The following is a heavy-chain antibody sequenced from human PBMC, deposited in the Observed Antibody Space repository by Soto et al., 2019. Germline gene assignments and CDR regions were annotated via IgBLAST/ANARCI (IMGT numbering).Heavy chain of an antibody. V-gene: IGHV4-34*01. CDR3: ARLLVVPAARVRRGFDY. CDR2: INHSGST. Sequence: QVQLQQWGAGLLKPSETLSLTCAVYGVSFSGYYWSWIRQPPGKGLAWIGEINHSGSTNYNPSLKSRVTISVDTSKNQFSLKLSSVTAADTAVYYCARLLVVPAARVRRGFDYWGQGTLVTVSS. J-gene: IGHJ4*02. CDR1: GVSFSGYY. D-gene: IGHD2-2*01.